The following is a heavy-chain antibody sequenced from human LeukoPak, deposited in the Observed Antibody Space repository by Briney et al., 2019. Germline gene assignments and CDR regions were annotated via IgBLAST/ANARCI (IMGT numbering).Heavy chain of an antibody. CDR2: INPSGGST. CDR3: ARGPLIVRGVIFPIDY. V-gene: IGHV1-46*01. Sequence: ASVKVSCKASGYTFTSYYMHWVRQAPGQGLEWMGIINPSGGSTSYAQKFQGRVTMTRDTSTSTVYMELSSLRSEDTAVYYCARGPLIVRGVIFPIDYWGQGTLVTVSS. J-gene: IGHJ4*02. CDR1: GYTFTSYY. D-gene: IGHD3-10*02.